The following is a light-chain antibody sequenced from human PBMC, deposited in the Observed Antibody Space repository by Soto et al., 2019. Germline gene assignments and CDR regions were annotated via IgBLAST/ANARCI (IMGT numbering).Light chain of an antibody. J-gene: IGKJ4*01. CDR2: GAS. CDR3: QQYNNWPPLT. Sequence: EIVMTQSPATLSVSPGERATLSCRASQSVNSNLVWYQQKPGQAPRLLIYGASTRVTGIPARFSGSGSGTEFTLTISSLQSEAFAVYYCQQYNNWPPLTFGGGTKVEIK. CDR1: QSVNSN. V-gene: IGKV3-15*01.